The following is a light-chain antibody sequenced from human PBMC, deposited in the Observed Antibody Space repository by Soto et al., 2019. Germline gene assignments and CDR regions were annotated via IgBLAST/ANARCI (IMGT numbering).Light chain of an antibody. CDR3: SSLTTSTTVV. CDR1: SSDVGAYKF. CDR2: EAR. V-gene: IGLV2-14*01. Sequence: QSALTQPASVSGSPGQSITISCTGTSSDVGAYKFVYWFQQHPGKAPKLMMDEARYRPSGVSNRFSGSKSGNTASLTILGLRSEDEADYYCSSLTTSTTVVFGGGTTLTVL. J-gene: IGLJ2*01.